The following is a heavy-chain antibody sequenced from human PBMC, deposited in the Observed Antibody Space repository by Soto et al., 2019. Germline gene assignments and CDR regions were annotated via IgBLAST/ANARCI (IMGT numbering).Heavy chain of an antibody. CDR2: IYYSGST. CDR3: ARAPWGPLPL. V-gene: IGHV4-59*01. D-gene: IGHD3-16*01. Sequence: SETLPLPCSVSPGSISSYYWSWIRQPPGKGLEWIGYIYYSGSTNYNPSLKSRVTISVDTSKNQFSLKLSSVTAADTAVYYCARAPWGPLPLWGQGTLVTVS. J-gene: IGHJ4*02. CDR1: PGSISSYY.